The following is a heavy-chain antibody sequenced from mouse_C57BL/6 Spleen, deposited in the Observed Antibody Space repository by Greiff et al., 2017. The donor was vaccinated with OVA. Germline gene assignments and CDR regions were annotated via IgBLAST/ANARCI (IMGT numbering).Heavy chain of an antibody. J-gene: IGHJ3*01. D-gene: IGHD1-1*01. V-gene: IGHV1-26*01. Sequence: EVQLQQSGPELVKPGASVKISCKASGYTFTDYYMNWVKQSHGKSLEWIGDINPNNGGTSYNQKFKGKATLTVDKSSSTAYMELRSLTSEDSAVYYCARGITTVVATEAYWGQGTLVTVSA. CDR2: INPNNGGT. CDR1: GYTFTDYY. CDR3: ARGITTVVATEAY.